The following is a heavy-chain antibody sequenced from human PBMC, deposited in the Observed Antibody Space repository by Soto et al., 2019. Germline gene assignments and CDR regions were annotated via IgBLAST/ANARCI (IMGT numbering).Heavy chain of an antibody. CDR3: AILGSYYANYFDY. Sequence: GGSLRLSCAASGFTFSSYSMYWVRQAPGKGLEWVSYISSSSSTIYYADSVKGRFTISRDNAKNSLYLQMNSLRDEDTAVYYCAILGSYYANYFDYWGQGTLVTVSS. CDR1: GFTFSSYS. J-gene: IGHJ4*02. D-gene: IGHD1-26*01. CDR2: ISSSSSTI. V-gene: IGHV3-48*02.